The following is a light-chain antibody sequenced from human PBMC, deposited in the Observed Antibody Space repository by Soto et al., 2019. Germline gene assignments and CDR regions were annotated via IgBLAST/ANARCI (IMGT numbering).Light chain of an antibody. V-gene: IGLV2-11*01. CDR1: SSDVGGYNY. Sequence: QSALTQPRSVSGSPGQSVTISCTGTSSDVGGYNYVTWYQQYPGKAPKVMIYDVKTRPSGVPDRFSDSKSGNTASLTISGVQAEDEADYYCCSYAGDYTFVFGTGTKVTVL. CDR2: DVK. J-gene: IGLJ1*01. CDR3: CSYAGDYTFV.